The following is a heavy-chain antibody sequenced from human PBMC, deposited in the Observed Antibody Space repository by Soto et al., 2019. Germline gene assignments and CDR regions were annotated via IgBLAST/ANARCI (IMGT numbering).Heavy chain of an antibody. CDR1: GGSISGYY. D-gene: IGHD6-19*01. Sequence: PSETLSLTCTISGGSISGYYWSWIRQPPGKGLEWIGYIYYSGSTNYNPSLKSRVTISVDTSKNQFSLKLSSVTAADTAVYYCARGGWKLFDYWGQGTLVTVSS. V-gene: IGHV4-59*01. CDR2: IYYSGST. J-gene: IGHJ4*02. CDR3: ARGGWKLFDY.